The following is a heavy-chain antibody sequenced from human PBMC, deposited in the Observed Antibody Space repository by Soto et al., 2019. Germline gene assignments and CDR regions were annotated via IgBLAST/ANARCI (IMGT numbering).Heavy chain of an antibody. CDR3: ASGGSSLNFDS. CDR1: GVSVRNNY. D-gene: IGHD6-6*01. Sequence: GGSLRLSCAASGVSVRNNYLSWVRQAPGKGLVWVSWINSDGSSTRYADSVKGRFTISRDNAKNTLYLQMNSLRAEDTAVYYCASGGSSLNFDSWGQGTLVTVSS. J-gene: IGHJ4*02. CDR2: INSDGSST. V-gene: IGHV3-74*01.